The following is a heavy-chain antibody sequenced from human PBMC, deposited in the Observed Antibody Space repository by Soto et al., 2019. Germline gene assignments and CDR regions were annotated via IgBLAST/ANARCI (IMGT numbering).Heavy chain of an antibody. CDR1: GFTFSSYG. CDR2: ISYDGSNK. V-gene: IGHV3-30*18. D-gene: IGHD3-3*01. CDR3: AKLYDFWSGYYTPEGY. Sequence: LRLSCAASGFTFSSYGMHWVRQAPGKGLEWVAVISYDGSNKYYADSVKGRFTISRDNSKNTLYLQMNSLRAEDTAVYYCAKLYDFWSGYYTPEGYWGQGTLVTSPQ. J-gene: IGHJ4*02.